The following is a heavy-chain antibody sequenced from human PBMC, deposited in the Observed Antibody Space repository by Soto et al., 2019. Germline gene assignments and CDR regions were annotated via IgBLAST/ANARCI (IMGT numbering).Heavy chain of an antibody. V-gene: IGHV3-33*01. CDR1: GFTFSSYG. CDR3: ARGKDPDGITFGGVILDAFDI. Sequence: QVQLVESGGGVVQPGRSLRLSCAASGFTFSSYGMHWVRQAPGKGLEWVAVIWYDGSNKYYADSVKGRFTISRDNSKNTLYLQMNSLRAEDTAVYYCARGKDPDGITFGGVILDAFDIWGQGTMVTVSS. J-gene: IGHJ3*02. D-gene: IGHD3-16*02. CDR2: IWYDGSNK.